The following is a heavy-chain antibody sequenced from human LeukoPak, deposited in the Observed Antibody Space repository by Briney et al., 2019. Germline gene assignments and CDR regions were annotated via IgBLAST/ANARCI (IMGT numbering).Heavy chain of an antibody. CDR1: GYSISSGYY. D-gene: IGHD2-2*01. J-gene: IGHJ4*02. V-gene: IGHV4-38-2*02. CDR2: IYHSGST. Sequence: SETLSLTCTVSGYSISSGYYWGWIRQPPGKGLEWIGSIYHSGSTYYNPSLKSRVSISVDTSKNQFSLKLSSVTAADTAVFYCARDAGQPPYFDYWGQGTLVTVSS. CDR3: ARDAGQPPYFDY.